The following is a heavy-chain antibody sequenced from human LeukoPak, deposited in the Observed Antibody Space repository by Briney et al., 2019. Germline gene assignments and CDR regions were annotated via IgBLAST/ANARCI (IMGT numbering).Heavy chain of an antibody. CDR1: GYTLTSYG. Sequence: GASVKVSCKASGYTLTSYGISWVRQAPGQGLEWMGWISAYNGNTNYAQKLQGRVTMTTDTSTSTAYMELRSLRSDDTAVYYCARAVSTMVRGVIITGYFDYWGQGTLVTVSS. V-gene: IGHV1-18*04. D-gene: IGHD3-10*01. J-gene: IGHJ4*02. CDR2: ISAYNGNT. CDR3: ARAVSTMVRGVIITGYFDY.